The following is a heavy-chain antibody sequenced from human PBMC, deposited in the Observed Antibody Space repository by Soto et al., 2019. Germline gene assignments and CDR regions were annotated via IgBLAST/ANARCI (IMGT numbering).Heavy chain of an antibody. CDR3: ERDAASSLDH. Sequence: GGSLRLSCAASGFTFKLYTMHWVRQAPGKGLEWVSFCTPSSSSISYADSVEGRFTISRDNARNSLYLQIHNLRAEDTAVYYCERDAASSLDHWGQGTLVTVSS. D-gene: IGHD6-13*01. CDR1: GFTFKLYT. CDR2: CTPSSSSI. V-gene: IGHV3-21*01. J-gene: IGHJ4*02.